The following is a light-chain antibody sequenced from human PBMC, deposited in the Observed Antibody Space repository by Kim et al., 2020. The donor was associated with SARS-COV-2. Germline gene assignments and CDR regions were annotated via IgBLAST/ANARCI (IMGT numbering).Light chain of an antibody. V-gene: IGLV6-57*03. CDR1: RGAIASNY. Sequence: NFMLTQPHSVSESPGKTITISCTRSRGAIASNYVQWYQQRPGSAPTTVIYEDNQRPSGVPDRFSGSIDSSSNSASLTISGLKTEDEADYYCQSYDSSNWVFGGGTQLTV. CDR3: QSYDSSNWV. CDR2: EDN. J-gene: IGLJ3*02.